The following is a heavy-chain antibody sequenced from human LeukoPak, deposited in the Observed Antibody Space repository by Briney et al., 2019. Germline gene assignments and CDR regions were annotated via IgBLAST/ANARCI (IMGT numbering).Heavy chain of an antibody. J-gene: IGHJ5*02. Sequence: SETLSLTCAVYGGSFSGYYWSWIRQPPGKGLEWIGYIYYSGSTNYNPSLKSRVTISVDTSMNQFSLKLSSVTAADTAVYYCARLGSRSWYGGDWFDPWGQGTLVTVSS. D-gene: IGHD6-13*01. CDR3: ARLGSRSWYGGDWFDP. CDR2: IYYSGST. CDR1: GGSFSGYY. V-gene: IGHV4-59*08.